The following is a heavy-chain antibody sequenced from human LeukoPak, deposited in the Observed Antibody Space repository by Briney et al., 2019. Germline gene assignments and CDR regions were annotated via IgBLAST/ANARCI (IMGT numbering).Heavy chain of an antibody. V-gene: IGHV3-43*02. CDR3: AKDFGSGWFFQH. CDR1: GFSFYDYP. CDR2: INEDGGKT. Sequence: PGGSLRLSRAASGFSFYDYPIHWVRQAPGKGLEWVSLINEDGGKTFYADSVRGRFTISRDNSKNSLYLQMNSLRTEDTALYYCAKDFGSGWFFQHWGQGTLVTVSS. J-gene: IGHJ1*01. D-gene: IGHD6-19*01.